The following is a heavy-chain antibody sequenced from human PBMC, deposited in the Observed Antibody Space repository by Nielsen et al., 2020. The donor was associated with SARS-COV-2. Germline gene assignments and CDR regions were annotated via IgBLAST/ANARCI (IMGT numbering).Heavy chain of an antibody. J-gene: IGHJ4*02. D-gene: IGHD3-22*01. Sequence: GESLKISCAASGFTFSSYSMNWVRQAPGKGLEWVSYISSSSSTIYYADSVKGRFTISRDNAKNSLYLQMNSLRAEDTAVYYCARDRMIDRPIWGQGTLVTVSS. V-gene: IGHV3-48*01. CDR2: ISSSSSTI. CDR1: GFTFSSYS. CDR3: ARDRMIDRPI.